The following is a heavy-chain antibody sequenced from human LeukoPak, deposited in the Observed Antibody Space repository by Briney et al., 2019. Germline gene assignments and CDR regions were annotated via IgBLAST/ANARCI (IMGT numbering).Heavy chain of an antibody. D-gene: IGHD1-7*01. Sequence: ASVKVSCKASGYTFTEYYMHWVRQAPGQGLEWMGWINPHSGGTKFAQQFQGRVTMTRDTSISTAYMELSRLRSDDTAVYYCAREAKEGYNWNYVGGGWFDPWGQGTLVTVSS. CDR2: INPHSGGT. CDR3: AREAKEGYNWNYVGGGWFDP. J-gene: IGHJ5*02. CDR1: GYTFTEYY. V-gene: IGHV1-2*02.